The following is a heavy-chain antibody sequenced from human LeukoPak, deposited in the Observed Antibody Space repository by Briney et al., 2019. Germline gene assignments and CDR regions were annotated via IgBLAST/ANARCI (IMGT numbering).Heavy chain of an antibody. D-gene: IGHD3-9*01. V-gene: IGHV4-39*07. CDR3: ARVLRFGILTGYFDY. CDR2: IYYSGST. CDR1: GGSISSSSYY. Sequence: SETLSLTCTVSGGSISSSSYYWGWIRQPPGKGLEWIGSIYYSGSTYYNPSLKSRVTISVDTSKNQFSLKLSSVTAADTAVYYCARVLRFGILTGYFDYWGQGTLVTVSS. J-gene: IGHJ4*02.